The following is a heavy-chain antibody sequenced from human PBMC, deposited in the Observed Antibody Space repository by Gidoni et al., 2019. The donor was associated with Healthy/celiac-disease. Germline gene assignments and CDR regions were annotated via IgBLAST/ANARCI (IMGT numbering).Heavy chain of an antibody. D-gene: IGHD3-3*02. V-gene: IGHV4-61*02. CDR3: ARDRHFDSYYYYYYGMDV. CDR2: T. J-gene: IGHJ6*02. Sequence: TNYNPSLQSRVTISVDTSKNQFSLKLSSVTAADTAVYYCARDRHFDSYYYYYYGMDVWGQGTTVTVSS.